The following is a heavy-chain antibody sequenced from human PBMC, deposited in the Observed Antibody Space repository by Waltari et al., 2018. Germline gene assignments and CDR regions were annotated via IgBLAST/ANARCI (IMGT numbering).Heavy chain of an antibody. Sequence: QLQLQESGPGLVKPSETLSLTCTVSGGSISSSSYYWGWIRQPPGKGLEWIGSIYYSGSTYYYPSLKSRVTISVDTSKNQFSLKLSSVTAADTAVYYCARGGQGAPYAFDIWGQGTMVTVSS. D-gene: IGHD1-26*01. V-gene: IGHV4-39*07. CDR2: IYYSGST. CDR1: GGSISSSSYY. CDR3: ARGGQGAPYAFDI. J-gene: IGHJ3*02.